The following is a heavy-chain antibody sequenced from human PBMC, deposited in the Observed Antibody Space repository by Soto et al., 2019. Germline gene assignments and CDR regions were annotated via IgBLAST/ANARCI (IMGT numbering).Heavy chain of an antibody. J-gene: IGHJ4*02. CDR2: IYPDDSDT. CDR1: GYKFSNYW. D-gene: IGHD2-8*01. V-gene: IGHV5-51*01. CDR3: ARVPNGDDS. Sequence: EVQLVQSGAEVRKPGESLKISCYCSGYKFSNYWIGWVRQMPGKGLEWMGLIYPDDSDTRYSPSFEGQVTISLDRSTTTVYLQWSSLRASDTAMYYGARVPNGDDSWGQGTQVTVSS.